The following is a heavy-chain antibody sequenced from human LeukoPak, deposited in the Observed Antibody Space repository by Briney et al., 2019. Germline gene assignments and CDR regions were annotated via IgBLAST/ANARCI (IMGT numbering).Heavy chain of an antibody. CDR2: IIPIFGIA. D-gene: IGHD3-3*01. CDR1: GGTFSSYA. V-gene: IGHV1-69*10. J-gene: IGHJ4*02. Sequence: SVKVSCKASGGTFSSYAISWVRQAPGQGLEWMGGIIPIFGIANYAQKFQGRVTITADKSTSTAYMELSSLRSEDTAVYYCARDLFHDFWSGGFFDYWGQGTLVTVSS. CDR3: ARDLFHDFWSGGFFDY.